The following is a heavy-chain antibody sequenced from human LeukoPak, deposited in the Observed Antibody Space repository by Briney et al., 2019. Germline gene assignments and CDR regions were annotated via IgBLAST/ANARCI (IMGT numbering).Heavy chain of an antibody. V-gene: IGHV1-8*01. CDR3: ARAPRSWGFDY. D-gene: IGHD7-27*01. CDR1: GYAFTIFD. Sequence: GSVRVSCKASGYAFTIFDFNWVRPAPGQGGGRVGWMYPNSGATGYEQKCQGRVTMTRSASINAAYLELTNLRSEESAVYYCARAPRSWGFDYWGQRTLVTVSS. CDR2: MYPNSGAT. J-gene: IGHJ4*02.